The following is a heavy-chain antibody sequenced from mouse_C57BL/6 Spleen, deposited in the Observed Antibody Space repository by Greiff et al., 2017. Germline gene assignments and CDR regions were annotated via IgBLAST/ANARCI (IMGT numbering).Heavy chain of an antibody. J-gene: IGHJ2*01. Sequence: QVHVKQSGAELVRPGASVTLSCKASGYTFTDYEMHWVKQTPVHGLEWIGAIDPETGGTAYNQKFKGKAILTADKSSSTAYMELRSLTSEDSAVYYCTRGQTWGQGTTLTVSS. CDR1: GYTFTDYE. CDR3: TRGQT. D-gene: IGHD3-3*01. CDR2: IDPETGGT. V-gene: IGHV1-15*01.